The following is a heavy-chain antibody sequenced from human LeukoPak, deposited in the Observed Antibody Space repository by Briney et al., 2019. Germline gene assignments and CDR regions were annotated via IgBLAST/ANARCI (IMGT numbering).Heavy chain of an antibody. CDR3: ARGYSSGWYWYYFDY. CDR2: INHSGST. V-gene: IGHV4-34*01. D-gene: IGHD6-19*01. CDR1: GGSFSGYY. J-gene: IGHJ4*02. Sequence: SETLSLTCAVYGGSFSGYYWSWLRQPPGKGLEWIGEINHSGSTNYNPSLKSRVTISVDTSKNQFSLKLSSVTAADTAVYYCARGYSSGWYWYYFDYWGQGTLVTVSS.